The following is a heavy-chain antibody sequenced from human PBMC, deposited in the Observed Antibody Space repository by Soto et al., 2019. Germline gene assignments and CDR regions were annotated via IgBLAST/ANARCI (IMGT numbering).Heavy chain of an antibody. CDR1: GLTFSGHW. J-gene: IGHJ4*02. CDR2: ISPDGSDK. Sequence: VRLVESGGTLVQPGGSLRISCAASGLTFSGHWMTWVRQTPGKGPEWVANISPDGSDKSYVDSVKGRFPISRDNDKTSLSLQLDSLRAEDTAVYHCASRPAGNTYHAVFDFWGQGTLVTVSS. D-gene: IGHD6-6*01. V-gene: IGHV3-7*03. CDR3: ASRPAGNTYHAVFDF.